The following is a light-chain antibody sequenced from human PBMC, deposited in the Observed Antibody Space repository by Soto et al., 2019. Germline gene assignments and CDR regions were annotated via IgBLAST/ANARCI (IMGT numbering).Light chain of an antibody. CDR3: QKYNSATLT. J-gene: IGKJ4*01. Sequence: TPIPTSLSAPGGDMCTITCRGSQGISNYLAWYQQKPGKVPKVLIYAASTLPSGVPSRFSGSGSGTDFTLTISSLQPEDVETYYCQKYNSATLTFGGGTQVDNK. CDR2: AAS. V-gene: IGKV1-27*01. CDR1: QGISNY.